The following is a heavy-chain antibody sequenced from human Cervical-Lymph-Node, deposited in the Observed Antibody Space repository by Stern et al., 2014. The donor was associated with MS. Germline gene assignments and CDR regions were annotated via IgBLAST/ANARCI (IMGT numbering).Heavy chain of an antibody. CDR3: ARITVTVGCPSTTLVDH. J-gene: IGHJ4*02. D-gene: IGHD3-22*01. V-gene: IGHV1-69*09. CDR2: IDPGLELT. CDR1: GGTFSSRP. Sequence: QVQLVQSGAEMKKPGSSVNVSCKASGGTFSSRPFSWVRQAPGLGLEWMGRIDPGLELTTYAQKFQNRVTFMADKATSTVCMELRNLRSEDTAVYYCARITVTVGCPSTTLVDHWGRGTLVAVSS.